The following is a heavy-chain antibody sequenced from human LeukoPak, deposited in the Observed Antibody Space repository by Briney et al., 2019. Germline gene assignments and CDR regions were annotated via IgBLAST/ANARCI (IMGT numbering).Heavy chain of an antibody. CDR3: ARAGVRSGWYVN. V-gene: IGHV1-2*02. CDR1: AYTFTSYD. J-gene: IGHJ4*02. Sequence: ASVKVSCKASAYTFTSYDINWVRQAPGQGLEWMGWINPNSGGTNYAQKFQGRVTMTRDTSISTAYMELSRLRSDDTAVYYCARAGVRSGWYVNWGQGTLVTVSS. D-gene: IGHD6-19*01. CDR2: INPNSGGT.